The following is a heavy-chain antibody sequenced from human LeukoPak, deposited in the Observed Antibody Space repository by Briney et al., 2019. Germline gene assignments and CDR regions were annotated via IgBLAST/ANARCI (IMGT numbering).Heavy chain of an antibody. CDR3: VRVISGTPNWFDP. V-gene: IGHV3-23*01. CDR1: GFTLRYG. D-gene: IGHD1-20*01. J-gene: IGHJ5*02. CDR2: VSGSGGST. Sequence: GGSLRLSCAASGFTLRYGMSWVRQALGRGLEWVSAVSGSGGSTDYADSVKGRFTISRDTSKDTMYLQLNSLRPEDTAVYYCVRVISGTPNWFDPWGQGTLVTVSS.